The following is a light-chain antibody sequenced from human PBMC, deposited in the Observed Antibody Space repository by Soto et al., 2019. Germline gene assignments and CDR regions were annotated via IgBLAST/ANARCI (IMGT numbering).Light chain of an antibody. CDR1: SSNIGAGYD. CDR3: QSYDSSLSEVV. CDR2: GNS. J-gene: IGLJ2*01. Sequence: QPVLTQPPSVSGAPGQRVTISFTGSSSNIGAGYDVHWYQQLPGTAPKLLIHGNSNRPSGVPDRFSGSKSGTSASLAITGLQAEDEADYYCQSYDSSLSEVVFGGGTQLTVL. V-gene: IGLV1-40*01.